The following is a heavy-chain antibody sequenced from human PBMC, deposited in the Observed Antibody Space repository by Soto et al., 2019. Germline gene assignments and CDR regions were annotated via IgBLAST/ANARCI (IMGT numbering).Heavy chain of an antibody. CDR3: ARVGTYYGSGSPCYSDY. CDR2: ISSSSSYI. D-gene: IGHD3-10*01. CDR1: GFSFRSYY. J-gene: IGHJ4*02. V-gene: IGHV3-21*01. Sequence: LRLSCAASGFSFRSYYMNWVRQAPGKGLEWVSSISSSSSYINYADSVKGRFTISRDNAKNSLYLQMNSLRAEDTAVYYCARVGTYYGSGSPCYSDYWGQGTLVT.